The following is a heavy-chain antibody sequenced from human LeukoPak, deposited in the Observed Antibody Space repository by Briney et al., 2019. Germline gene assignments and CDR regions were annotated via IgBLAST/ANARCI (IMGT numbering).Heavy chain of an antibody. V-gene: IGHV4-59*08. Sequence: SETLSLTCTVSDGSISTYYWSWIRQPPGKGLEWIGYIYYSATNYNPSLKRRVTISIDTSKNQFSLNLSSVTAADTAVYYCARHGDLQYWCFDVWGRGTLVTVSS. D-gene: IGHD7-27*01. CDR1: DGSISTYY. J-gene: IGHJ2*01. CDR2: IYYSAT. CDR3: ARHGDLQYWCFDV.